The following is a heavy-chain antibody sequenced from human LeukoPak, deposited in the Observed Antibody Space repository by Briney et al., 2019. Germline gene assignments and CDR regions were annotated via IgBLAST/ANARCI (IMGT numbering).Heavy chain of an antibody. V-gene: IGHV1-69*13. Sequence: SVKVSCKASGGTFRSNAMSWVRQAPGQGLEWMGGITPIFGTANYAQKFQGRVTITAVESMSTAYMEVSSLRSEDTAVYYCARGWLAETTVVTPYKYWGQGTLVTVSS. CDR3: ARGWLAETTVVTPYKY. D-gene: IGHD4-23*01. J-gene: IGHJ4*02. CDR1: GGTFRSNA. CDR2: ITPIFGTA.